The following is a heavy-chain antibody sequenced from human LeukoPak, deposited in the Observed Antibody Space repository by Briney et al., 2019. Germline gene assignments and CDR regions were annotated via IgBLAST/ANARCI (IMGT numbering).Heavy chain of an antibody. J-gene: IGHJ2*01. V-gene: IGHV4-59*08. Sequence: SETLSLTCSVSGASISRYYWNWIRQPPGKGLEWIGHIYNSGNTNYSPSLKSRVTLSLDTSKNQFSLKLNSVTAADTAVYYCARRTVDDWYFDLWGRGTLVTVSS. CDR3: ARRTVDDWYFDL. CDR2: IYNSGNT. CDR1: GASISRYY. D-gene: IGHD4-17*01.